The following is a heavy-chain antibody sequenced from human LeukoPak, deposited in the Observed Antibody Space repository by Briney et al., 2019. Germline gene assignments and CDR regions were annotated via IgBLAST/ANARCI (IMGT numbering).Heavy chain of an antibody. CDR1: GGSISSYY. V-gene: IGHV4-59*01. Sequence: SETMSLTCTVSGGSISSYYWSWVRQPPGKGLEWIGYIYYSGSTNYNPSLKSRVTISVDTSKNQFSLKLSSVTAADTAVYYCARVGFGSGWYNWFDPWGRGTLVTVSS. CDR3: ARVGFGSGWYNWFDP. J-gene: IGHJ5*02. D-gene: IGHD6-19*01. CDR2: IYYSGST.